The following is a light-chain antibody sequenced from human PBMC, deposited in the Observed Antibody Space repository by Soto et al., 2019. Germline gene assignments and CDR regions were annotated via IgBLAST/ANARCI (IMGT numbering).Light chain of an antibody. Sequence: DLQMTQSPSSLSASVGDCVTITCRASQSISSYLNWYQQKPGKAPKLLIYAASSLQSGVPSRFSGSGSGTDFTLTISSLQPEDFATYYCKQSYSTLTVGQGTRLEIK. V-gene: IGKV1-39*01. CDR2: AAS. CDR1: QSISSY. CDR3: KQSYSTLT. J-gene: IGKJ5*01.